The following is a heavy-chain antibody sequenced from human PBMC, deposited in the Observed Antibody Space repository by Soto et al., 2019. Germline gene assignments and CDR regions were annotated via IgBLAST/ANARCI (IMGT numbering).Heavy chain of an antibody. CDR1: SDSSITHN. CDR2: IYKTGGT. V-gene: IGHV4-59*08. J-gene: IGHJ6*02. D-gene: IGHD1-1*01. Sequence: QVQQQESGPGLVKPSETLSLTCTVSSDSSITHNWSWIRQTPGKGLEWIGYIYKTGGTSYNPALKTRVSRSMDKSTNQLSLKLSTVTAADTAVYYCVRQGIGNVHGLVEVWGQGTTVTVSS. CDR3: VRQGIGNVHGLVEV.